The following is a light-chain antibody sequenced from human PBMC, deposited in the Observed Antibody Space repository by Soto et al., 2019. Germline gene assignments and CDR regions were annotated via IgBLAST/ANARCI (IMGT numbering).Light chain of an antibody. V-gene: IGLV2-14*03. CDR2: DVS. CDR1: SSDIGGYDY. J-gene: IGLJ1*01. CDR3: SSFTSSTTRV. Sequence: QSALTQPASVSGSPGQSITISCTGSSSDIGGYDYVSWYQQYPGKAPKLMIYDVSNRPSGVSNRFSGSKSGNTASLTISGLQADDEADCYCSSFTSSTTRVFGTGTKLTVL.